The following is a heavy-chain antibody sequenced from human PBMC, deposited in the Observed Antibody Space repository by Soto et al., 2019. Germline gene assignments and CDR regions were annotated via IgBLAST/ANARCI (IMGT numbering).Heavy chain of an antibody. Sequence: PGGSLRLSCAASGFTFSSYAMSWVRQAPGKGLEWVSAISGSGGSTYYADSVKGRFTISRDNSKNTLYLQMNSLRAEDTAVYYCATDILTGYYKLPGRWWGQGTLVTVSS. CDR2: ISGSGGST. CDR1: GFTFSSYA. D-gene: IGHD3-9*01. V-gene: IGHV3-23*01. CDR3: ATDILTGYYKLPGRW. J-gene: IGHJ4*02.